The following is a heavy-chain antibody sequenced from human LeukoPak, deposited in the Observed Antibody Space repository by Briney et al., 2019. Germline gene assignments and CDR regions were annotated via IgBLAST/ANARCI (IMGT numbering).Heavy chain of an antibody. D-gene: IGHD3-22*01. V-gene: IGHV4-4*07. CDR3: ARDPRGYDSSGYYYNWFDP. CDR2: IYTSGST. J-gene: IGHJ5*02. CDR1: GGSISSYY. Sequence: SETLSLTCTVSGGSISSYYWSWIRQPAGKGLEWIGRIYTSGSTNYNPSLKSRVTMSVDTSKNQFSLKLSSVTAADTAVYYCARDPRGYDSSGYYYNWFDPWGQGTLVTVSS.